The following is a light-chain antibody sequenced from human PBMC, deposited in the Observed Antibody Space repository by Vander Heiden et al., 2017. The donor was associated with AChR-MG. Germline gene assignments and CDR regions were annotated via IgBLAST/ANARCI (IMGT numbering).Light chain of an antibody. CDR1: SSHVGGYHS. CDR3: SSYTTTTALNVI. Sequence: QSALTQPASVSGSPGQSITISCTGTSSHVGGYHSVSWYQQHPGKAPKLMIYDVSNRPSGVSNRFSGSNSGNTASLTISGLQAEDEADYYCSSYTTTTALNVIFGGGTKLTVL. V-gene: IGLV2-14*03. J-gene: IGLJ2*01. CDR2: DVS.